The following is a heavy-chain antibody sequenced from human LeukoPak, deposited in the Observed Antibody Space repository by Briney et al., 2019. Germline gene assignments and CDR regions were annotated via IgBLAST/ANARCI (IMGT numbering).Heavy chain of an antibody. CDR3: ARGEGDSSGYYWSWYFDL. V-gene: IGHV1-18*01. Sequence: ASVKVSCKASGYTFISYGISWVRQAPGQGLEWVGWISAYNGNTNYAQKLQGRVTMTTDTSTSTAYMELRSLRSDDTVVYYCARGEGDSSGYYWSWYFDLWGRGTLVTVSS. CDR1: GYTFISYG. J-gene: IGHJ2*01. CDR2: ISAYNGNT. D-gene: IGHD3-22*01.